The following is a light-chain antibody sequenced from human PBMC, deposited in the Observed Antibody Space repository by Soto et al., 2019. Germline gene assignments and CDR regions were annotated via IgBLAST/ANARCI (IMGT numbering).Light chain of an antibody. V-gene: IGKV1-39*01. J-gene: IGKJ1*01. Sequence: DIRLTQSTASLSASLGDRITITWWASQSISTYLNWYQQKPVEAPTLLFYDSSTLQSGVPSRFSGSGFGAEFTLTVSSLQPEDFATYYCQQSYSNPTWTFGQGTKVDI. CDR3: QQSYSNPTWT. CDR2: DSS. CDR1: QSISTY.